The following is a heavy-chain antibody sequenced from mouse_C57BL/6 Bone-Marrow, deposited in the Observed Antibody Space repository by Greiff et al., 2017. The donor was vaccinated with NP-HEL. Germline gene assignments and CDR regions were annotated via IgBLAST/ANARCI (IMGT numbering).Heavy chain of an antibody. CDR2: IDPSDSYT. Sequence: QVQLQQPGAELVMPGASVKLSCKASGYTFTSYWMHWVKQRPGQGLEWIGEIDPSDSYTNYNQKFKGKSTLTVDKSSSTAYMQLSSLTSEDSAVYYCARENPTVWYFDYWGQGTTLTVSS. CDR3: ARENPTVWYFDY. J-gene: IGHJ2*01. CDR1: GYTFTSYW. V-gene: IGHV1-69*01. D-gene: IGHD1-1*01.